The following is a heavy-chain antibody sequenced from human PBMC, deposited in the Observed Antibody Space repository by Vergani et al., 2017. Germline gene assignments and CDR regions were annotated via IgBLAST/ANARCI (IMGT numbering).Heavy chain of an antibody. CDR1: GFTFSSYG. J-gene: IGHJ4*02. V-gene: IGHV3-30*02. CDR2: IRYDGSNK. Sequence: QVQLVESGGGVVQPGGSLRLSCAASGFTFSSYGMHWVRQAPGKGLEWVAFIRYDGSNKYFADSVMGLFTISRDNSKNTLYLQMNSLRAEDTAVYYCANAGSGQERYWGQGTLVTVSS. CDR3: ANAGSGQERY. D-gene: IGHD3-10*01.